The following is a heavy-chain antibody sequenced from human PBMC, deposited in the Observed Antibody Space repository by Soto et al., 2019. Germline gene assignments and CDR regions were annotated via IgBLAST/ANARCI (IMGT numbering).Heavy chain of an antibody. V-gene: IGHV4-30-4*01. CDR2: IYYSGST. CDR1: GGSISSGDYY. D-gene: IGHD3-10*01. CDR3: ASVMVRGVLSYYYYGMDV. J-gene: IGHJ6*02. Sequence: SETLSLTCTVSGGSISSGDYYWSWIRQPPGKGLEWIGYIYYSGSTYYNPSLKSRVTISVDTSKNQFSLKLSSVTAADTAVYYCASVMVRGVLSYYYYGMDVWGQGTTDTVSS.